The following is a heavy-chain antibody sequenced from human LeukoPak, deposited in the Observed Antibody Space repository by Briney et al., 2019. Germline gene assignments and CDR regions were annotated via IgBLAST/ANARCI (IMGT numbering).Heavy chain of an antibody. CDR1: GFTFSSYA. Sequence: GRSLRLSCAASGFTFSSYAMHWVRQAPGKGLEWVAVISYDGSNKYYADSVKGRFTISRDNSKNTLYLQMYSLRAEDTAVYYCAREHIQWLVRRGFDYWGQGTLVTVSS. J-gene: IGHJ4*02. CDR2: ISYDGSNK. CDR3: AREHIQWLVRRGFDY. V-gene: IGHV3-30*04. D-gene: IGHD6-19*01.